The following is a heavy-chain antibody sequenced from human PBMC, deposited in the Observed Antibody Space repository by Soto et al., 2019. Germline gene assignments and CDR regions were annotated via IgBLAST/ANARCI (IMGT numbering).Heavy chain of an antibody. Sequence: PGGSLRLSCAASGFKFDDYAMYWVRQTPGRGLEWVSGISWSSVNMDYRDSVKGRFTISRDNAKNSLYLQMNSLRVEDTALYYCARDRGFGDTGVATLVFDVWGQGTTVTVSS. CDR2: ISWSSVNM. D-gene: IGHD5-12*01. CDR3: ARDRGFGDTGVATLVFDV. V-gene: IGHV3-9*01. J-gene: IGHJ6*01. CDR1: GFKFDDYA.